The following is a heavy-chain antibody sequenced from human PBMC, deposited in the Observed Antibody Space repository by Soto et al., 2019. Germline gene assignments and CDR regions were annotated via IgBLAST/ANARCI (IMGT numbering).Heavy chain of an antibody. J-gene: IGHJ6*02. CDR3: ARDDYGMDV. V-gene: IGHV3-33*01. CDR2: IWYDESKK. CDR1: EFTFSNYA. Sequence: QERLVESGGGVVQPGTSLRLSCAAAEFTFSNYAMHWVRQAPGMGLEWVAVIWYDESKKYYADSVKGRFTISRDNSKNTVYLQMNSLRAEDTAVYYCARDDYGMDVWGQGTTFTVSS.